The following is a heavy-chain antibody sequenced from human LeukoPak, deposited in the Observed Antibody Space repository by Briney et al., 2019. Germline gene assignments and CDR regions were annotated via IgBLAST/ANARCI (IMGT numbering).Heavy chain of an antibody. V-gene: IGHV3-21*01. D-gene: IGHD2-21*02. Sequence: GGSLRLSCAASGFTFSSYSMNWVRQAPGKGLEWVSSISSSSSYIYYADSVKSRFTISRDNAKNSLYLQMNSLRAEDTAVYYCARVPLGGGYFYYFDYWGQGTLVTVSS. CDR3: ARVPLGGGYFYYFDY. CDR1: GFTFSSYS. J-gene: IGHJ4*02. CDR2: ISSSSSYI.